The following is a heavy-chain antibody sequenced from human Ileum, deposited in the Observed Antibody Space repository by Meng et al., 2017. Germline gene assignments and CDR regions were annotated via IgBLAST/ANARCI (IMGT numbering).Heavy chain of an antibody. J-gene: IGHJ4*02. CDR3: ARRFYHDNIFHPLDY. CDR1: GYSFTSYW. Sequence: GGSLRLPCKASGYSFTSYWIAWVRQMPGKGLEWMGIIYPGDSDTRYSPSFQGQVTISADKSIDTAYLQWSSLEASDTDIYYCARRFYHDNIFHPLDYWGQGTLVTVSS. D-gene: IGHD2/OR15-2a*01. V-gene: IGHV5-51*01. CDR2: IYPGDSDT.